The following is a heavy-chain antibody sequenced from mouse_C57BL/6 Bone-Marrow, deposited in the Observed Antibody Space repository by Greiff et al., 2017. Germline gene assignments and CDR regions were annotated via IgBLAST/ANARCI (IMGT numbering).Heavy chain of an antibody. V-gene: IGHV5-15*01. Sequence: EVQLVESGGGLVQPGGSLKLSCAASGFSFSDYGMAWVRQAPRKGPEWVAFISNLAYSLCYADTVTGRFTISREKAKSTLYLEMSSLRSEDTAMYYCARRGEGYPDAMDYWGQGTSVTVSS. CDR1: GFSFSDYG. D-gene: IGHD2-2*01. CDR2: ISNLAYSL. CDR3: ARRGEGYPDAMDY. J-gene: IGHJ4*01.